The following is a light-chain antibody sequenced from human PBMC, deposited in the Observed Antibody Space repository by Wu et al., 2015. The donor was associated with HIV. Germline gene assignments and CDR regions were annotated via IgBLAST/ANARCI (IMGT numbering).Light chain of an antibody. V-gene: IGKV3-20*01. CDR2: GAS. J-gene: IGKJ1*01. Sequence: EIVLTQSPGTLSLSPGERATLSCRASQSVSSSYLAWYQQKPGQAPRLLIYGASSRATGFPARFSGSGSGTEFTLTISSLQSEDFATYYCQQSYSTPRTFGQGTKVEIK. CDR3: QQSYSTPRT. CDR1: QSVSSSY.